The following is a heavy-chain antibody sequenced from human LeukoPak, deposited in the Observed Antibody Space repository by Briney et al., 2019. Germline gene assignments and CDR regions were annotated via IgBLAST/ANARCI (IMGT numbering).Heavy chain of an antibody. Sequence: PGGSLRLSCAASGFIFSGYSMNWVRQAPGKGLEWVSSISSSSSYIFYADSMKGRFTISRDNAKNSLYLQMNSLRAEDTAAYYCARVWGVGATLGVFDIWGQGTMVTVSS. J-gene: IGHJ3*02. CDR2: ISSSSSYI. D-gene: IGHD1-26*01. CDR1: GFIFSGYS. CDR3: ARVWGVGATLGVFDI. V-gene: IGHV3-21*01.